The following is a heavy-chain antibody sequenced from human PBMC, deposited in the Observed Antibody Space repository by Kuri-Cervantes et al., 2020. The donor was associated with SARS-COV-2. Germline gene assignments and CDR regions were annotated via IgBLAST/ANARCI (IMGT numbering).Heavy chain of an antibody. CDR1: VYTLTELS. J-gene: IGHJ2*01. CDR2: IDPVDGET. D-gene: IGHD3-10*01. Sequence: ASVKVSCQVSVYTLTELSMHWVRQAPGKGREGMGGIDPVDGETIYAQKFQGRVTLNADKSTSTDYMVLSSLRSEDTAVYYCASSAAYYGSVDWYFDLWGRGTLVTVSS. CDR3: ASSAAYYGSVDWYFDL. V-gene: IGHV1-24*01.